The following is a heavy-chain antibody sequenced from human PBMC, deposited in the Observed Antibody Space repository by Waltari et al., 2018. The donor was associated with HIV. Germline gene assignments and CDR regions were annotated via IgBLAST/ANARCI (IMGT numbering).Heavy chain of an antibody. Sequence: QVQLQESGPGLVKPSQTLSLTCTVSGGSITSGDYYWPWIRQPAGKGLEWIGRVYTSGSANYNPSLRSRVTMSLDTSKNQFSLKLTSVTAADTVVYYCARGLDILTGHYHWFLDVWGRGTLVTVSS. V-gene: IGHV4-61*02. CDR3: ARGLDILTGHYHWFLDV. J-gene: IGHJ2*01. D-gene: IGHD3-9*01. CDR2: VYTSGSA. CDR1: GGSITSGDYY.